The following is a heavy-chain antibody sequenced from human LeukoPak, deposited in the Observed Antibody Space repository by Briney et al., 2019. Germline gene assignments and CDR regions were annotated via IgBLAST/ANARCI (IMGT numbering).Heavy chain of an antibody. CDR2: IYYTGST. D-gene: IGHD3-16*01. CDR3: ARFSQYYDSPTHYLDY. V-gene: IGHV4-59*08. CDR1: GGSINNYC. J-gene: IGHJ4*02. Sequence: SETLSLTCTVSGGSINNYCWSWVRQPPGAGLEWLAYIYYTGSTNYNPSLKTRLTISVDTSKNQFSLRLSSVTAADTAVYYCARFSQYYDSPTHYLDYWGQGILVTVSS.